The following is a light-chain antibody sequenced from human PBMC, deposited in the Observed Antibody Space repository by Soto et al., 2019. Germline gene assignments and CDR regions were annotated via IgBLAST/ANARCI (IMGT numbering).Light chain of an antibody. CDR2: DVS. CDR1: SSDVGGYNY. Sequence: QSVLTQPASVSGSPGQSITISCTGTSSDVGGYNYVSWYQQHPGKAPKLMIYDVSNRPSGVSNRFSGSKSGNTASLTISGRKAGDEADYYCSSYTSSSIPWVFGGGTKLTVL. V-gene: IGLV2-14*01. J-gene: IGLJ3*02. CDR3: SSYTSSSIPWV.